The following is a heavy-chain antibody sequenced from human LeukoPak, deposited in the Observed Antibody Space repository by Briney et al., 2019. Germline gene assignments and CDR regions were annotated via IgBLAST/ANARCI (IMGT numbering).Heavy chain of an antibody. CDR3: ASDFVAVPAAYFIDC. Sequence: PSETLSLTCTLSGGSISSDFWSSIRQPAGKGLEWIGHISTSGSTNYNPSLKSRVTMSVDTSKNQFSVKLNSVTAADTAVYFCASDFVAVPAAYFIDCWGQGTLVTVSS. V-gene: IGHV4-4*07. CDR2: ISTSGST. CDR1: GGSISSDF. J-gene: IGHJ4*02. D-gene: IGHD2-2*01.